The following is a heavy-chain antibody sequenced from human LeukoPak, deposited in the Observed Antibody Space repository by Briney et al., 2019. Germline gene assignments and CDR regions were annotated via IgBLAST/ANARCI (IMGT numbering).Heavy chain of an antibody. CDR2: IIPIFGTA. Sequence: GASVKVSCKASGGTFSSYAISWVRQAPGQGLEWMGGIIPIFGTANYAQKFQGRVTITADESTSTAYMELSSLRSEDTAVYYCAREWGGYDSGPFFDYWGQGTLVTVSS. V-gene: IGHV1-69*13. CDR1: GGTFSSYA. D-gene: IGHD5-12*01. J-gene: IGHJ4*02. CDR3: AREWGGYDSGPFFDY.